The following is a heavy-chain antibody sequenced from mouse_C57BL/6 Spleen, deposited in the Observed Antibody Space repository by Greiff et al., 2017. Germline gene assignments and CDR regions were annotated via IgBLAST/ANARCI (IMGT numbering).Heavy chain of an antibody. D-gene: IGHD4-1*01. CDR1: GYTFTDYY. CDR2: INPNNGGT. J-gene: IGHJ2*01. V-gene: IGHV1-26*01. Sequence: VQLQQSGPELVKPGASVKISCKASGYTFTDYYMNWVKQSHGKSLEWIGDINPNNGGTSYNQKFKGKATLTVAKSSSTAYMELRSLTSEDSAVYYCARGDLGFDYWGQGTTLTVAS. CDR3: ARGDLGFDY.